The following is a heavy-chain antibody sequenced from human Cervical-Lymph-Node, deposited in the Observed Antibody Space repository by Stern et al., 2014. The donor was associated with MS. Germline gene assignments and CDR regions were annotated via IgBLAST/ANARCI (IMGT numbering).Heavy chain of an antibody. V-gene: IGHV1-58*01. CDR3: AANGDSTQGAYYYGMDV. J-gene: IGHJ6*02. CDR2: IVGGSGNT. Sequence: QLVQSGPEVKKPGTSVKVSCKASGFTFTSSAVQWVRQARGQRLEWLGWIVGGSGNTNYAQKFQERVTITRDMSTSTAYMELSSLRSEDTAVYYCAANGDSTQGAYYYGMDVWGQGTTVTVSS. D-gene: IGHD2-2*01. CDR1: GFTFTSSA.